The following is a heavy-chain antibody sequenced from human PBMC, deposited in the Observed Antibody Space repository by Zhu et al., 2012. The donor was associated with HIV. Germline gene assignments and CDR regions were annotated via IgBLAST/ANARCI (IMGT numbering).Heavy chain of an antibody. CDR2: IYHSGST. CDR3: ARGGGFGEHYRDAFDI. D-gene: IGHD3-10*01. Sequence: QVQLQESGPGLVKPSETLSLTCAVSGYSISSGYYWGWIRQPPGKGLEWIGSIYHSGSTYYNPSLKSRVTISVDTSKNQFSLKLSSVTAADTAVYYCARGGGFGEHYRDAFDIWGQGTSGHRLF. CDR1: GYSISSGYY. V-gene: IGHV4-38-2*01. J-gene: IGHJ3*02.